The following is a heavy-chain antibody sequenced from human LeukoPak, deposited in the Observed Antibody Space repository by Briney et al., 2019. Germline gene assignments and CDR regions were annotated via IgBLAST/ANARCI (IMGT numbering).Heavy chain of an antibody. Sequence: GGSLRLSCAASGFTFSSYAMSWFRQAPGKGLEWVAFIRSKPYGGTTEYAASVKGRFTISRDDSKSIAYLQMNSLKTEDTAVYYCARDRDSSGRYFFDYWGQGTLVTVSS. CDR1: GFTFSSYA. J-gene: IGHJ4*02. CDR3: ARDRDSSGRYFFDY. CDR2: IRSKPYGGTT. V-gene: IGHV3-49*03. D-gene: IGHD6-19*01.